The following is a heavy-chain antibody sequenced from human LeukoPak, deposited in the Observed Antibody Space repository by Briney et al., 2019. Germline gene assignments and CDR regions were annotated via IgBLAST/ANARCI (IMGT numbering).Heavy chain of an antibody. Sequence: SETLSLTCAVYGGSFSGYYWSWIRQPPGKGLEWIGEINHSGSTNYNPSLKSRVTISVDTSKNQSSLKLSSGTAADTAVYYCASIEYSSSSRVDYWGQGTLVTVSS. D-gene: IGHD6-6*01. CDR1: GGSFSGYY. J-gene: IGHJ4*02. CDR3: ASIEYSSSSRVDY. V-gene: IGHV4-34*01. CDR2: INHSGST.